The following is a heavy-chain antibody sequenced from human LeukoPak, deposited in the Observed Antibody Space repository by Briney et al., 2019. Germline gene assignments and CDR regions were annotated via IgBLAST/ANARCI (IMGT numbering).Heavy chain of an antibody. CDR1: GFTFSSYA. V-gene: IGHV3-30*18. CDR3: AKTKGYSYGYYFDY. J-gene: IGHJ4*02. D-gene: IGHD5-18*01. CDR2: MSYDGFNK. Sequence: GGSLRLSCAASGFTFSSYAIHWVRQSLGKGREGVAVMSYDGFNKYYSDSVKGRFTISRDNSKNTLYLQMDSLRAEDTGVYYCAKTKGYSYGYYFDYWGQGTLVTVSS.